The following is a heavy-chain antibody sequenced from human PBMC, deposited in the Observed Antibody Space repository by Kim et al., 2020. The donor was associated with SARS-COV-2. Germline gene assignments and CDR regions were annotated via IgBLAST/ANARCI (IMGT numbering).Heavy chain of an antibody. J-gene: IGHJ6*02. CDR3: ASRIAAAAYYYYYGMDV. CDR1: GFTFSSYW. D-gene: IGHD6-13*01. V-gene: IGHV3-7*03. Sequence: GGSLRLSCAASGFTFSSYWMSWVRQAPGKGLEWVANIKQDGSEKYYVDSVKGRFTISRDNAKNSLYLQMNSLRAEDTAVYYCASRIAAAAYYYYYGMDVWGQGTTVTVSS. CDR2: IKQDGSEK.